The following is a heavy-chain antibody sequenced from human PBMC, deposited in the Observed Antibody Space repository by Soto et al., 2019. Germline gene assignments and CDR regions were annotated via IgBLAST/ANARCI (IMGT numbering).Heavy chain of an antibody. CDR3: TRLYGV. CDR2: LKSNPDGGTT. Sequence: GGSLRLSCVASELTFNNAWMAWVRQAPGKGPEWVGRLKSNPDGGTTDYAAPVKGRFTISRDDSKNTMYLEMDSLKTEDTAVYYCTRLYGVWGQGTTVTVSS. J-gene: IGHJ6*02. D-gene: IGHD3-10*01. CDR1: ELTFNNAW. V-gene: IGHV3-15*01.